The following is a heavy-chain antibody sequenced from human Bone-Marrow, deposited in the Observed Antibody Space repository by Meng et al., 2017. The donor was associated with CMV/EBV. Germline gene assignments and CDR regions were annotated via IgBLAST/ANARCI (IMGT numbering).Heavy chain of an antibody. CDR1: GGTFSSYA. D-gene: IGHD1-7*01. V-gene: IGHV1-69*05. CDR3: ARDQGNRDNWNSLYYYYYGMDV. CDR2: IIPIFGTA. J-gene: IGHJ6*02. Sequence: SVKVSCKASGGTFSSYAISWVRQAPGQGLEWMGGIIPIFGTANYAQKFQGRVTITTDESTSTAYMELSSLRSEDTAVYYCARDQGNRDNWNSLYYYYYGMDVWGQGTTVTV.